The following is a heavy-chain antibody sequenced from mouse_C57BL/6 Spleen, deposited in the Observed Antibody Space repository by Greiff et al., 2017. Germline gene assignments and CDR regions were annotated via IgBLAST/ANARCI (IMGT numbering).Heavy chain of an antibody. CDR1: GYTFTSYW. V-gene: IGHV1-53*01. CDR3: ARERLRREAWFAY. CDR2: INPSNGGT. Sequence: QVQLKQPGTELVKPGASVKLSCKASGYTFTSYWMHWVKQRPGQGLEWIGNINPSNGGTNYNEKFKSKATLTVDKSSSTAYMQLSSLTSEDSAVXYCARERLRREAWFAYWGQGTLVTVSA. D-gene: IGHD2-2*01. J-gene: IGHJ3*01.